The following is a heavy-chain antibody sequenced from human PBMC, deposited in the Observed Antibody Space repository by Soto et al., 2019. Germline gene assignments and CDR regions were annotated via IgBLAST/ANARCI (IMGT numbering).Heavy chain of an antibody. J-gene: IGHJ6*02. Sequence: QVQLVQSGAEVKKPGSSVKVSCKASGGTFSSYAISWVRQAPGQGLEWMGGIIPIFGTANYAQKFQGRVTITADKSTSTAYMELSSLRAEDTAVYYCARRATSCARVSPGTSCPKGMDVCGQGTTVTVSS. CDR3: ARRATSCARVSPGTSCPKGMDV. V-gene: IGHV1-69*06. CDR1: GGTFSSYA. D-gene: IGHD2-2*01. CDR2: IIPIFGTA.